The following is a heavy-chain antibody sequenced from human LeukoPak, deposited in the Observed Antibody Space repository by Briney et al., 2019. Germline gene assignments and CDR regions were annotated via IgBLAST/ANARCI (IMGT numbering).Heavy chain of an antibody. V-gene: IGHV1-18*01. D-gene: IGHD6-19*01. CDR1: GYTFTSYG. J-gene: IGHJ3*02. CDR2: IGAYNGNT. CDR3: ASLQVGWYGDAFDI. Sequence: ASVKVSCKASGYTFTSYGISWVRQAPGQGLEWMGWIGAYNGNTNYAQKLQGRVTMTTDTSTSTAYMELRSLRSDDTAVYYCASLQVGWYGDAFDIWGQGTMVTVSS.